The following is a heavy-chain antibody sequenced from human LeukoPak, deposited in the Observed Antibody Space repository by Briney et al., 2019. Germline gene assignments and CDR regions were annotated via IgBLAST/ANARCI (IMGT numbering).Heavy chain of an antibody. CDR3: AKDYYYDSSGYYSDFDY. CDR1: GFTFSSYA. V-gene: IGHV3-23*01. D-gene: IGHD3-22*01. J-gene: IGHJ4*02. CDR2: ISGSGGST. Sequence: GGSLRLSCAASGFTFSSYAMSWVRQAPGKGLEWVTGISGSGGSTYYADSAKGRFTISRDNPKNTLYLQMNSLRAEDTGVYYCAKDYYYDSSGYYSDFDYWGQGTLVTVSS.